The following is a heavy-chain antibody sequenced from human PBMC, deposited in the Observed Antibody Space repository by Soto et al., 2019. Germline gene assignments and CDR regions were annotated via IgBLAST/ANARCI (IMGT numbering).Heavy chain of an antibody. J-gene: IGHJ6*02. CDR1: GFTFSSYA. D-gene: IGHD5-12*01. CDR2: ISYDGSNK. V-gene: IGHV3-30-3*01. Sequence: QVQLVESGGGVVQPGRSLRLSCAASGFTFSSYAMHWVRQAPGKGLEWVAVISYDGSNKYYADSVKGRFTISRDNSKNTLYLQMNSLRAEDTAVYYCARDRYSGYDYYYYYGMDVWGQGTTVTVSS. CDR3: ARDRYSGYDYYYYYGMDV.